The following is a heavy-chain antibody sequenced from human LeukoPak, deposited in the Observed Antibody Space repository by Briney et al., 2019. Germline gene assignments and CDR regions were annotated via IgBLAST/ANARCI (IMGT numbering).Heavy chain of an antibody. Sequence: GESLKISCKGSGYSFTSYWIGWVRQMPGKGLEWMGIIYPGDSDTRYSPSFQGQVTISADKSISTAYLQWSSLKASDTAMYYCARHVYSSTYYYYYYMDVWGKGTTVTVSS. CDR1: GYSFTSYW. CDR3: ARHVYSSTYYYYYYMDV. D-gene: IGHD6-13*01. V-gene: IGHV5-51*01. CDR2: IYPGDSDT. J-gene: IGHJ6*03.